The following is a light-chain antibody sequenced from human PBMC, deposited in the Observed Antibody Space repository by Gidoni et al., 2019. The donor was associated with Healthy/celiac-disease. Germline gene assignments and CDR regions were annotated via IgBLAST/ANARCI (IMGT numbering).Light chain of an antibody. CDR1: QSVSSSY. V-gene: IGKV3-20*01. CDR3: QQYGSSPWT. J-gene: IGKJ1*01. Sequence: DIVLTQSPGTLSLSPGERATLSCRASQSVSSSYLAWYQQKPGQAPRLLIYGASSRATVIPDRFSGSGSGTDFTLTICRLEPEDFAVYYCQQYGSSPWTFGQGTKVEIK. CDR2: GAS.